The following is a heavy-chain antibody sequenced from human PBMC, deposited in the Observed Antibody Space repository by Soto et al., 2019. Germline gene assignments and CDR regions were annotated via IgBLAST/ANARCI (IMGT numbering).Heavy chain of an antibody. J-gene: IGHJ4*02. CDR3: AHRPIVGAAI. Sequence: QVQLQESGPGLVKPSGTLSLTCAVFGGSISNSNWWTWVRQPPGKGLDWIGEIFHSGSTNYNSSLMVRVTISVDKANNQFSLNLSSVTAADTAVYYCAHRPIVGAAIWGQGTLVTVSS. V-gene: IGHV4-4*02. CDR1: GGSISNSNW. D-gene: IGHD1-26*01. CDR2: IFHSGST.